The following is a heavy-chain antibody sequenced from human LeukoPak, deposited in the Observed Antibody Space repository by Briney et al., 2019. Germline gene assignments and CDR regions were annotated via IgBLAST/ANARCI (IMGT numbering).Heavy chain of an antibody. V-gene: IGHV1-69*06. J-gene: IGHJ5*02. CDR2: IIPIFGTA. CDR3: ARGMTNYDSSGYYYFYWFDP. Sequence: ASVKVSCKASGGTFSSYAISWVRQAPGQGLEWMGGIIPIFGTANYAQKFQGRVTITADKSTSTAYMELSSLRSEDTAVYYCARGMTNYDSSGYYYFYWFDPWGQGTLVTVSS. D-gene: IGHD3-22*01. CDR1: GGTFSSYA.